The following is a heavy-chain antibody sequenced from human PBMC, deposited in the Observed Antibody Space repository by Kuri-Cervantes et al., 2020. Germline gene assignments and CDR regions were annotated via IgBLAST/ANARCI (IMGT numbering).Heavy chain of an antibody. CDR1: GYTFTYRY. D-gene: IGHD3-22*01. V-gene: IGHV1-2*02. Sequence: ASVKVSCKASGYTFTYRYLHWVRQAPGQALEWMGWISAYNGNTNYAQKIQGRVTMTRDTSISTAYMELSRLRSDDTAVYYCAREPAAYYYDSSGYYPPTQNWFDPWGQGTLVTVSS. CDR2: ISAYNGNT. CDR3: AREPAAYYYDSSGYYPPTQNWFDP. J-gene: IGHJ5*02.